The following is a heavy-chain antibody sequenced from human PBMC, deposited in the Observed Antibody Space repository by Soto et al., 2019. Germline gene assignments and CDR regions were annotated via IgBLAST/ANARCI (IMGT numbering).Heavy chain of an antibody. CDR2: IYTGGNT. V-gene: IGHV4-30-4*01. J-gene: IGHJ4*02. D-gene: IGHD7-27*01. CDR3: ARGPSGDKVHY. Sequence: QVQLQESGPGLVEPSQTLSLTCTVSGGSIRRDDYCWSWIRQPPDKGLEWIGHIYTGGNTYSSPSFKSRIAISVDTSETQFSLKLSSVTAADTAVYFCARGPSGDKVHYWGQGILVTVSS. CDR1: GGSIRRDDYC.